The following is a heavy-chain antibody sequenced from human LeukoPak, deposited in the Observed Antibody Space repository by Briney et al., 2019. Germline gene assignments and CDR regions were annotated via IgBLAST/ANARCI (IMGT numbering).Heavy chain of an antibody. V-gene: IGHV3-23*01. CDR1: GFTFSSYA. J-gene: IGHJ4*02. CDR3: AKVNADYYDSSGYPGS. CDR2: ISGSGGST. D-gene: IGHD3-22*01. Sequence: GGSLRLPCAASGFTFSSYAMSWVRQAPGKGLEWVSAISGSGGSTYYADSVKGRFTISRDNSKNTLYLQMNSLRAEDTAVYYCAKVNADYYDSSGYPGSWGQGTLVTVSS.